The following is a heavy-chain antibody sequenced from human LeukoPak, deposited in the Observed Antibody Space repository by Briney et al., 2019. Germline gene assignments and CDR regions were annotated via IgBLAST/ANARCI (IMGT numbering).Heavy chain of an antibody. CDR1: GYTFTGYA. J-gene: IGHJ4*02. CDR3: AKKVRGPSHPLDF. Sequence: ASVKVSCKASGYTFTGYAIHWVRQAPGQGLEWMGWIIPEKRDTGYAHKFQGRVTMTSDTSISTAYMELSSLGSDDTAVYYCAKKVRGPSHPLDFWGQGTLVTVSS. D-gene: IGHD5-12*01. CDR2: IIPEKRDT. V-gene: IGHV1-2*02.